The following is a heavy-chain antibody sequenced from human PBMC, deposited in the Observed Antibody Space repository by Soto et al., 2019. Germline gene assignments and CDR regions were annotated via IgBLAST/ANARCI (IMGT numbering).Heavy chain of an antibody. D-gene: IGHD1-7*01. CDR2: IIPIFGTA. CDR3: ARDIRPGTKGYYYYGMDV. J-gene: IGHJ6*02. CDR1: VGTFSSYA. V-gene: IGHV1-69*13. Sequence: SVKVSCKASVGTFSSYAISWVRQAPGQGLEWMGGIIPIFGTANYAQKFQGRVTITADESTSTAYMELSSLRSEDTAVYYCARDIRPGTKGYYYYGMDVWGQGNTVTVSS.